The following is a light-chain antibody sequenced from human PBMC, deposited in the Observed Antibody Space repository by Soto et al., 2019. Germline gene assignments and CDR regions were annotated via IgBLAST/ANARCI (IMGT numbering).Light chain of an antibody. V-gene: IGKV1-39*01. CDR3: QQTYRTPLT. CDR2: AAS. CDR1: QYIGRY. J-gene: IGKJ4*01. Sequence: DIQMTQSPSSLSASVGDRVTITCRAGQYIGRYLNWYQQKPGKAPKLLIYAASSLHSWVPSRFSGSGSGTDFTLTISSLQPEDFATYSCQQTYRTPLTFGGGTKVDIK.